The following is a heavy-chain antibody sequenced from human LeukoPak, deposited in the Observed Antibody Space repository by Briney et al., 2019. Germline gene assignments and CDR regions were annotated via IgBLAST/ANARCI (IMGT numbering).Heavy chain of an antibody. CDR1: GFTLSTYD. Sequence: PGGSLRLSCAASGFTLSTYDMHWVRQPTGEGLEWVSIIYRAGDTYYPGSVKGRFTISRDNSKNTLYLQMNSLRAEDTAVYYCARATGGYDFWSGYHPNWFDPWGQGTLVTVSS. CDR3: ARATGGYDFWSGYHPNWFDP. V-gene: IGHV3-13*01. J-gene: IGHJ5*02. D-gene: IGHD3-3*01. CDR2: IYRAGDT.